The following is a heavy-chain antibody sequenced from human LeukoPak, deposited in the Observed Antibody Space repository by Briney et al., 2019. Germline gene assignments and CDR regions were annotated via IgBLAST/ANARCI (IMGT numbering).Heavy chain of an antibody. Sequence: ASVKVSCKASGGTFSSYAISWVRQAPGQGLEWMGGIIPIFGTANYAQKFQGRVTITTDESTSTAYMELSSLRSEDTAVYYCARDYESGYCSGGSCRNWFDPWGQGTLVTVSS. V-gene: IGHV1-69*05. CDR3: ARDYESGYCSGGSCRNWFDP. J-gene: IGHJ5*02. D-gene: IGHD2-15*01. CDR1: GGTFSSYA. CDR2: IIPIFGTA.